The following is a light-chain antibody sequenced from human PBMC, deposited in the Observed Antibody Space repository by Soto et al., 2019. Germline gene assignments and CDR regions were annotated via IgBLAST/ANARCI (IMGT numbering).Light chain of an antibody. CDR3: HQYGSSPRT. CDR2: TAS. V-gene: IGKV3-20*01. CDR1: QSVTNSY. J-gene: IGKJ1*01. Sequence: EIVLTQSPGTLSLSPGERATLSCRASQSVTNSYLAWYQQKPGQAPRLLLYTASSRATGIPDRFSGSGSGTDFTLTISRLEPEDFAVYYCHQYGSSPRTFGQGTKVEIK.